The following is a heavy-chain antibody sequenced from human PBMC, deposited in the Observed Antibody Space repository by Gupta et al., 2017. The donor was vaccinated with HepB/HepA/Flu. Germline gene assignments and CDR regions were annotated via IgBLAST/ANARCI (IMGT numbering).Heavy chain of an antibody. V-gene: IGHV3-7*01. Sequence: AASVFTFSSYWMSWVRQAPGKGLEWVANIKQDGSEKYYVDSVKGRFTISRDNAKNSLYLQMNSLRAEDTAVYYCARVHCSSTSCAGTQGSFIDYWGQGTLVTVSS. J-gene: IGHJ4*02. CDR3: ARVHCSSTSCAGTQGSFIDY. CDR1: VFTFSSYW. CDR2: IKQDGSEK. D-gene: IGHD2-2*01.